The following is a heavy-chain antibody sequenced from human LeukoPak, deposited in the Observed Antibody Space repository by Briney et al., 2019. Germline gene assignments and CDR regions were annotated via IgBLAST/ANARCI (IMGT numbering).Heavy chain of an antibody. CDR1: GGTFSSYA. V-gene: IGHV1-69*06. J-gene: IGHJ4*02. CDR2: TIPIFGTA. Sequence: GASVKVSCKASGGTFSSYAISWVRQAPGQGLEWMGGTIPIFGTANYAQKFQGRVTITADKSTSTAYMELSSLRSEDTAVYYCARGKSEMYPNQEWDSGWYPFDYWGQGTLVTVSS. D-gene: IGHD6-13*01. CDR3: ARGKSEMYPNQEWDSGWYPFDY.